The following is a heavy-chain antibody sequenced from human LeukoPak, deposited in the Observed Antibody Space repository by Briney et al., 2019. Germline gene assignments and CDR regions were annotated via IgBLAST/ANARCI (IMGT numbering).Heavy chain of an antibody. J-gene: IGHJ6*03. CDR2: IFYSGST. CDR3: ARALVVGDATRKYYYYMDV. D-gene: IGHD2-2*01. V-gene: IGHV4-59*01. CDR1: GGSISPYY. Sequence: SETLSLTCTVSGGSISPYYWSWIRQPPGKRLEWIGYIFYSGSTSFSPSLKSRVTMSVDTSKNQFSLKLSSVTAADTAVYYCARALVVGDATRKYYYYMDVWGKGTTVTVSS.